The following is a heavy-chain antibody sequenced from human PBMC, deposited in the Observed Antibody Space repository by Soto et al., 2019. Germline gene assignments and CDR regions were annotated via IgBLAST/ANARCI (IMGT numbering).Heavy chain of an antibody. CDR1: GYTFTDYD. Sequence: QEQLVQSGAEVKKPGASVKVSCKTSGYTFTDYDINWVRQATGQGLEWIGWMNPNSGETGYAQKCQVRVTMTRSASLSTAYLELSSLRSEDTAVYYCARVAVAARPRWYNWFDPWGQGTLVTVSS. J-gene: IGHJ5*02. CDR2: MNPNSGET. V-gene: IGHV1-8*01. CDR3: ARVAVAARPRWYNWFDP. D-gene: IGHD2-15*01.